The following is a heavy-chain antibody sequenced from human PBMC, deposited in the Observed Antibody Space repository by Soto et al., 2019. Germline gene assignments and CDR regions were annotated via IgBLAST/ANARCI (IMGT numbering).Heavy chain of an antibody. D-gene: IGHD6-13*01. J-gene: IGHJ5*02. V-gene: IGHV3-23*01. Sequence: EVQLLESGGGLVQPGGSLGLSCAASGFTFSNYAMSWVRQAPGKGLEWVSAISASVGTYYADSVKGRSTISRDNSKNTLYLQINSLRAEDTALYYCAKEMTAGGKGWFDPWGQGTLVTLSS. CDR1: GFTFSNYA. CDR3: AKEMTAGGKGWFDP. CDR2: ISASVGT.